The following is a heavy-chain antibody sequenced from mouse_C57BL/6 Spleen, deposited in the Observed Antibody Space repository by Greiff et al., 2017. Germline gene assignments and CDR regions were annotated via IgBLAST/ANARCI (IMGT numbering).Heavy chain of an antibody. Sequence: EVHLVESGGDLVKPGGSLKLSCAASGFTFSSYGMSWVRQTPDKRLEWVATISSGGSYTYYPDSVKGRFTISRDNAKNTLYLQMSSLKSEDTAMYYCARQREHRLIYGNYEAYFDYWGQGTTLTVSS. V-gene: IGHV5-6*01. CDR3: ARQREHRLIYGNYEAYFDY. D-gene: IGHD2-1*01. CDR2: ISSGGSYT. CDR1: GFTFSSYG. J-gene: IGHJ2*01.